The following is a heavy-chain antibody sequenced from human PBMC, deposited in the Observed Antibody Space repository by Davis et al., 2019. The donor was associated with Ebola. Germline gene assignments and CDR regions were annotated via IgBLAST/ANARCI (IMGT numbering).Heavy chain of an antibody. CDR3: ARGYSSGWHLVY. J-gene: IGHJ4*02. D-gene: IGHD6-19*01. Sequence: SETLSLTCSVSGDSITNRNWWSWVRQSPGKGLEWIGEIYHGGITNYNPSLKSRVTISVDTSKNQFSLKLTSVTAADTAIYYCARGYSSGWHLVYWGQGTLVTVSS. CDR2: IYHGGIT. V-gene: IGHV4-4*02. CDR1: GDSITNRNW.